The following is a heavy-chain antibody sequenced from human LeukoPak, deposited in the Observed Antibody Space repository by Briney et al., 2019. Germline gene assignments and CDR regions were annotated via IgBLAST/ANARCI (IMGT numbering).Heavy chain of an antibody. CDR1: GGSISSYY. CDR3: ARQVYYGSGSIVDY. V-gene: IGHV4-59*08. Sequence: SETLSLTCTVSGGSISSYYWSWIRQPPGKGLEWIGYIYYSGSTNYNPSLKSRVTISGDTSKNQFSLKLSSVTAADTAVYYCARQVYYGSGSIVDYWGQGTLVTVSS. CDR2: IYYSGST. J-gene: IGHJ4*02. D-gene: IGHD3-10*01.